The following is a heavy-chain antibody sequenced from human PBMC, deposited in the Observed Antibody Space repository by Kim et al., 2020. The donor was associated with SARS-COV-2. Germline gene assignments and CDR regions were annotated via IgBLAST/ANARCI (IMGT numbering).Heavy chain of an antibody. CDR2: SGGNT. Sequence: SGGNTFDADSVKGRFTISRDNSKNFLYLQINSLRAEDSAIYYCATRTAFNMWGQGTMVTVSS. J-gene: IGHJ3*02. V-gene: IGHV3-23*01. CDR3: ATRTAFNM.